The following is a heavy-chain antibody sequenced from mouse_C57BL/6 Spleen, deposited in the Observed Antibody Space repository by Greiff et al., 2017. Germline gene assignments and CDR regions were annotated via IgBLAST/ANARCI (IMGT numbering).Heavy chain of an antibody. CDR2: ISSGSSTI. Sequence: EVHLVESGGGLVKPGGSLKLSCAASGFTFSDYGMHWVRQAPEKGLEWVAYISSGSSTIYYADTVKGRFTISRDNAKNTLFLQMTSLRSEDTAMYYCARNGAYYAMDYWGQGTSVTVSS. V-gene: IGHV5-17*01. J-gene: IGHJ4*01. CDR1: GFTFSDYG. CDR3: ARNGAYYAMDY.